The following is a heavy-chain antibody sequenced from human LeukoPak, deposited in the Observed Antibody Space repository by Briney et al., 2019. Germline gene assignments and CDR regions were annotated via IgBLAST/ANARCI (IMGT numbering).Heavy chain of an antibody. CDR2: ISSSSSTT. CDR3: ARDRDYAFDY. Sequence: PGGSLRLSCTASGVTFSSYSMNWVRQAPGKGLEWVSYISSSSSTTYYADSVKGRFTISRDNVKNSLYLQMDSLRDEDTAVYYCARDRDYAFDYWGQGTLVTVSS. V-gene: IGHV3-48*02. CDR1: GVTFSSYS. D-gene: IGHD4-17*01. J-gene: IGHJ4*02.